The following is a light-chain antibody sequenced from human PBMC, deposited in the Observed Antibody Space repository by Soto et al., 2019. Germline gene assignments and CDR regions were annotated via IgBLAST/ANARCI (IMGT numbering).Light chain of an antibody. Sequence: IVLTQSPGTLSLYPGQRATLSCRASESISRDYLAWYQQRLGQAPRLLIYGASSGATGIPDRFSGSGSGTDFTLTISRLEPEDFAIYYCQQYGGVPYTFGQGTKLEIK. CDR2: GAS. J-gene: IGKJ2*01. CDR1: ESISRDY. V-gene: IGKV3-20*01. CDR3: QQYGGVPYT.